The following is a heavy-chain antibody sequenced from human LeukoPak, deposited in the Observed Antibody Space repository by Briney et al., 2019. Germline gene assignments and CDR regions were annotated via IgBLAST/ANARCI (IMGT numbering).Heavy chain of an antibody. CDR3: AHGRTYGSDWFKNWFDR. D-gene: IGHD6-19*01. CDR1: GFSLSTSGVS. CDR2: IYWDDDK. V-gene: IGHV2-5*02. Sequence: SGPTLVNPTETHTLTCTVSGFSLSTSGVSVGWIRQPPGKALEWLALIYWDDDKRHSPSLRSRLTITKDTSKNQVVLTMTNMDPVDTATYYCAHGRTYGSDWFKNWFDRWGQGTLVIVSS. J-gene: IGHJ5*02.